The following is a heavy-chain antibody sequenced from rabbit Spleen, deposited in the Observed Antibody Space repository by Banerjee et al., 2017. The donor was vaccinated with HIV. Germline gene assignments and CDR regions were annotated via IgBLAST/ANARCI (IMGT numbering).Heavy chain of an antibody. CDR3: VRDQAGDADYGPYYLNL. Sequence: QSLEESGGDLVKPGASLTLTCTASGFSFSSSDYMCWVRQAPGKGLEWISCIVGNTYYANWVNGRFTISSHNAQNTLYLQLSSLTAADTATYFCVRDQAGDADYGPYYLNLWGQGTLVTVS. D-gene: IGHD2-1*01. CDR1: GFSFSSSDY. V-gene: IGHV1S40*01. CDR2: IVGNT. J-gene: IGHJ4*01.